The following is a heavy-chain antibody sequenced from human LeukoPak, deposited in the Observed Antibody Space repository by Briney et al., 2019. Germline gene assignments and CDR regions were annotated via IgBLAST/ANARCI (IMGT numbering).Heavy chain of an antibody. CDR1: GFTFSSYS. Sequence: PGGSLRLSCAASGFTFSSYSMNWVRQAPGKGLEWVSSISSSSSYIYYADSMKGRFTISRDNAKNSLYLQMNSLRAEDTAVYYCARVYYDFWSGYAGLDYWGQGTLVTVSS. D-gene: IGHD3-3*01. J-gene: IGHJ4*02. V-gene: IGHV3-21*01. CDR2: ISSSSSYI. CDR3: ARVYYDFWSGYAGLDY.